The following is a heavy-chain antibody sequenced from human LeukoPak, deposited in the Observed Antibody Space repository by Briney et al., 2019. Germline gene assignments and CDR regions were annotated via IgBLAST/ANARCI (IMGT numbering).Heavy chain of an antibody. Sequence: GGSLRLSCAASGFTFSNYAMSWVRQAPGKGLEWVSAISGSGGSTYYADSVKGRFTISRDNSKNTLYLQMNSLRAEDTAVYYCASDSSGWIYYFDYWGQGTLVTVSS. CDR3: ASDSSGWIYYFDY. CDR2: ISGSGGST. V-gene: IGHV3-23*01. D-gene: IGHD6-19*01. CDR1: GFTFSNYA. J-gene: IGHJ4*02.